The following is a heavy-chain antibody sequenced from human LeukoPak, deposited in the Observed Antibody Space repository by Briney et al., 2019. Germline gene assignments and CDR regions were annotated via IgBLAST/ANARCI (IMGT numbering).Heavy chain of an antibody. D-gene: IGHD3-3*01. CDR3: ARIGDSSGMDV. J-gene: IGHJ6*02. Sequence: SDTLSLTCAVSGYSNSSDNWWGWLRQPPGKGLEWIGYIYYSGSTYYNPSLKSRVTMSVGTSKNQFSLKLKSVTAVDTAVYYCARIGDSSGMDVWGQGTTVTVSS. CDR2: IYYSGST. CDR1: GYSNSSDNW. V-gene: IGHV4-28*01.